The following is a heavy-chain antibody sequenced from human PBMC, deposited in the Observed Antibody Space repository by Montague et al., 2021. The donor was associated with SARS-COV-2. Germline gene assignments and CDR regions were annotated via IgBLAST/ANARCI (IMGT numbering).Heavy chain of an antibody. J-gene: IGHJ6*02. D-gene: IGHD3-10*01. V-gene: IGHV4-34*01. CDR1: GGSFSGYY. CDR2: INQSGST. Sequence: SETLSLTCAVYGGSFSGYYWSWIRQPPGKGLEWIGEINQSGSTNYNPSLKSRVTISVDTSKNQFSLKLSSVTAADTAVYYCARVRYYGSGTSLGMDVWGQGTTVTVSS. CDR3: ARVRYYGSGTSLGMDV.